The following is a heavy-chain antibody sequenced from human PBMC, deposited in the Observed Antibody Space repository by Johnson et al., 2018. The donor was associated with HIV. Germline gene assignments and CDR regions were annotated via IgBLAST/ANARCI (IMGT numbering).Heavy chain of an antibody. CDR2: ISGSGGST. V-gene: IGHV3-23*04. J-gene: IGHJ3*02. CDR3: ARDEVAGAFDI. CDR1: GFTFSSYA. D-gene: IGHD2-15*01. Sequence: VQLVESGGGLVQPGGSLRLSCAASGFTFSSYAMSWVRQAPGKGLEWVSAISGSGGSTYYADSVKGRFTISRENAKNSLYLQMNSLRAEDTAGYYCARDEVAGAFDIWGQGTMVTVSS.